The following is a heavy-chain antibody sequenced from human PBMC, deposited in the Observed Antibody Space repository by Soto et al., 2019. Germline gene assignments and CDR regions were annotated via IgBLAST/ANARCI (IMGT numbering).Heavy chain of an antibody. CDR1: GGSFSGYY. J-gene: IGHJ4*02. D-gene: IGHD5-18*01. V-gene: IGHV4-34*01. CDR2: INHSGST. CDR3: ARGGVGGYSYGYPSGDFDY. Sequence: PSETLSLTCAVYGGSFSGYYWSWIRQPPGKGLEWIGEINHSGSTNYNPSLKSRVTISVDTSKNQLSLKLSSVTAADTAVYYCARGGVGGYSYGYPSGDFDYWGQGTLVTVSS.